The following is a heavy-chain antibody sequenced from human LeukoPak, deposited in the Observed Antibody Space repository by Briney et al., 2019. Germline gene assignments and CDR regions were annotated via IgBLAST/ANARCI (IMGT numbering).Heavy chain of an antibody. CDR2: IIPIFGTA. V-gene: IGHV1-69*13. Sequence: SVKVSCKASGGTFSSYAISWVRQAPGQGLEWMGGIIPIFGTANYAQKFQGRVTITADESTSTAYMELSSLRSEDTAVYYCTRRVYNWFDPWGQGTLVTVSS. CDR1: GGTFSSYA. J-gene: IGHJ5*02. CDR3: TRRVYNWFDP.